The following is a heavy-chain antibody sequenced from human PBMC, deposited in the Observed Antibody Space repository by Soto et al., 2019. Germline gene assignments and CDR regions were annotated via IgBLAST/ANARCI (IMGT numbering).Heavy chain of an antibody. D-gene: IGHD1-1*01. CDR2: INAGNGNT. J-gene: IGHJ6*03. Sequence: QVPLVQSGAEVKKPGASVKVSCKASGYTFTSYAMHWVRQAPGQRLEWMGWINAGNGNTKYSQKFQGRVTITRDTSASTAYMELSSLRSEDTAVYYCARVGERLDYYYYYYMDVWGKGTTVTVSS. CDR1: GYTFTSYA. V-gene: IGHV1-3*01. CDR3: ARVGERLDYYYYYYMDV.